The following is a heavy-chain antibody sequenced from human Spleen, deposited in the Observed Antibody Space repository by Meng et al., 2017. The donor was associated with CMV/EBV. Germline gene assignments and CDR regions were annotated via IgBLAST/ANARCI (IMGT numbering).Heavy chain of an antibody. CDR3: ASPAYCSSTSCYTYYGMDV. V-gene: IGHV1-2*02. D-gene: IGHD2-2*01. CDR1: GYTFTGYY. Sequence: ASVNVSCKASGYTFTGYYMHWVRQAPGQGLEWMGWINPNSGGTNYAKKFQGRVTMTRDTSISTAYMELSRLRSDDTAVYYCASPAYCSSTSCYTYYGMDVWGQGTTVTVSS. J-gene: IGHJ6*02. CDR2: INPNSGGT.